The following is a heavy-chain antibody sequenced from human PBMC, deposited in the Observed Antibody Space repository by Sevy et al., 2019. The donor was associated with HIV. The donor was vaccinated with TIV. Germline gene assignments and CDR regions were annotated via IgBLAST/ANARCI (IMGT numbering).Heavy chain of an antibody. J-gene: IGHJ6*02. CDR3: ARLHDSSGYYGYYYYGMDV. D-gene: IGHD3-22*01. CDR2: IYYSGST. CDR1: GGSISSYY. V-gene: IGHV4-59*12. Sequence: SETLSLTCTVSGGSISSYYWSWIRQPPGKGLEWIGYIYYSGSTNYNPSLKSRVTISVDTSKNLFSLKLSSVTAADTAVYYCARLHDSSGYYGYYYYGMDVWGQGTTVTVSS.